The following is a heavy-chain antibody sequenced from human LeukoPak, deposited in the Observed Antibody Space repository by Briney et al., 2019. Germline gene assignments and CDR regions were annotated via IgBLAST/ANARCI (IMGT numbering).Heavy chain of an antibody. J-gene: IGHJ4*02. D-gene: IGHD3-9*01. CDR2: IDSSSGYI. CDR1: GFTFGTYA. Sequence: PGGSLRLSCAASGFTFGTYAMSWVRQPPGKGLEWVSSIDSSSGYISYADSVKGRFTISRDNARSSLFLQMSSLRDDDTAVYYCARDSFDSGSSPSDFWGQGTLVTVSS. V-gene: IGHV3-21*01. CDR3: ARDSFDSGSSPSDF.